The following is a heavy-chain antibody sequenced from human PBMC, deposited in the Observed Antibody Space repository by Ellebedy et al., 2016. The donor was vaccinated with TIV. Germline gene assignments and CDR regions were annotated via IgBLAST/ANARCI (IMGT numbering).Heavy chain of an antibody. Sequence: PGGSLRLSCAASGFTFSSYGMHWVRQAPGKGLEWVAVIWYDGSNKYYADSVKGRFTISRDNSKNTLYLQMNSLRGEDMAIYYCARGTVPVALSCMDVWGQGTTVTVSS. CDR3: ARGTVPVALSCMDV. D-gene: IGHD2-2*01. CDR1: GFTFSSYG. V-gene: IGHV3-33*08. CDR2: IWYDGSNK. J-gene: IGHJ6*02.